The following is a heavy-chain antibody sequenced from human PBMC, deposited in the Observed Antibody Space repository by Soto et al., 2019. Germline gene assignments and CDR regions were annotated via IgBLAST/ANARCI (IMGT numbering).Heavy chain of an antibody. CDR1: GFTFSIYN. J-gene: IGHJ6*02. Sequence: GGSLRLSCAASGFTFSIYNVNWVRQAPGKGLEWVSYISSSSNTIYYADSVKGRFTVSRDNAKNSLCLQMNSLRAEDTAVYYCASSKGYYYGVDVWGQGTTVTAP. CDR2: ISSSSNTI. CDR3: ASSKGYYYGVDV. V-gene: IGHV3-48*01.